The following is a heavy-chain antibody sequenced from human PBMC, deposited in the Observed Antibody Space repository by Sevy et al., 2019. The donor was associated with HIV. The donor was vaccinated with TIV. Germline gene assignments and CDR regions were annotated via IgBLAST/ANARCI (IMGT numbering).Heavy chain of an antibody. D-gene: IGHD5-12*01. CDR3: ATTKDYYESSGYPFDY. Sequence: ASVKVSCKVSGRTLTQLSIHWVRQAPGKGLEWMGTFDPEDDEKIYAQKFQGRVTMTEDTSTDTAYMELSRLRFEDTAVYYCATTKDYYESSGYPFDYWGQGTLVTVSS. CDR1: GRTLTQLS. CDR2: FDPEDDEK. V-gene: IGHV1-24*01. J-gene: IGHJ4*02.